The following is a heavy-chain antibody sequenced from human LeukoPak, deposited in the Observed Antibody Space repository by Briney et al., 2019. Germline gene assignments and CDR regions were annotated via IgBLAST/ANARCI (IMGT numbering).Heavy chain of an antibody. CDR1: GFSFNNYV. D-gene: IGHD2-21*01. J-gene: IGHJ4*02. CDR3: AKTVVVITFRFDS. CDR2: ISGDGART. Sequence: GVLRLSCAASGFSFNNYVMSWVRQAPGKGLEWVSAISGDGARTYYADSVKGRFTISGDNSKNTLDLQMNSLRAEDTAIYYCAKTVVVITFRFDSWGQGSLVTVSS. V-gene: IGHV3-23*01.